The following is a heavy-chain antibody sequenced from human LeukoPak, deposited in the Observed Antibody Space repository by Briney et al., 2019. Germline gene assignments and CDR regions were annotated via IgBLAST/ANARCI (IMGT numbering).Heavy chain of an antibody. D-gene: IGHD2-2*01. CDR1: GGSISSGDYY. CDR3: ARDHRSIVVVPAAIGYAFDI. CDR2: IYYSGST. J-gene: IGHJ3*02. Sequence: SETLSLTCTVSGGSISSGDYYWSWIRQPPGKGLKWIGYIYYSGSTYYNPSLKSRVTISVDRSKNQFSLKLSSVTAADTAVYYCARDHRSIVVVPAAIGYAFDIWGQGTMVTVSS. V-gene: IGHV4-30-4*08.